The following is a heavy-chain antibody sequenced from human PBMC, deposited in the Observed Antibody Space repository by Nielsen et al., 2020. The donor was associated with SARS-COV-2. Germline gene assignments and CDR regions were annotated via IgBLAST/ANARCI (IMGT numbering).Heavy chain of an antibody. CDR3: ARDKAGGWFDT. J-gene: IGHJ5*02. D-gene: IGHD3-16*01. V-gene: IGHV4-4*02. CDR2: IYHSGST. Sequence: SETLSLTCAVSGGSISSNNWWSWVRQPPGKGLEWIGEIYHSGSTNYNPSLKSRVTISVDKSKNQFSLKLSSVTAVDTAVYYCARDKAGGWFDTWGQGTLVTVSS. CDR1: GGSISSNNW.